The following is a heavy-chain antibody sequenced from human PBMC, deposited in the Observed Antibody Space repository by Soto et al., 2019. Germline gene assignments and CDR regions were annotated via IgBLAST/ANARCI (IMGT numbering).Heavy chain of an antibody. Sequence: PGGSLRLSCVGSGFTFSTYSINWVRQAPGKGLEWVSSISSRSDIYYADSVKGRFTISRDNAKNSVSLQMKSLRAEDTAVYYCAREYTAWPLAYGLGVWGQGTTVTVSS. D-gene: IGHD2-2*02. V-gene: IGHV3-21*01. J-gene: IGHJ6*02. CDR3: AREYTAWPLAYGLGV. CDR1: GFTFSTYS. CDR2: ISSRSDI.